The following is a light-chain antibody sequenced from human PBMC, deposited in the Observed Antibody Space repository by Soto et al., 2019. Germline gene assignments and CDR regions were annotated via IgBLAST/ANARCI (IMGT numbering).Light chain of an antibody. CDR3: SSYTSSSTLDV. V-gene: IGLV2-14*01. Sequence: QSVLTQPASVSGSPGQSITIPCTGTSSDVGGYNYVSWYQQHPGKALKLMIYEVSNRPSGVSNRFSGSKSGNTASLTISGLQAEDEADYYCSSYTSSSTLDVFGTGTKVTVL. CDR2: EVS. CDR1: SSDVGGYNY. J-gene: IGLJ1*01.